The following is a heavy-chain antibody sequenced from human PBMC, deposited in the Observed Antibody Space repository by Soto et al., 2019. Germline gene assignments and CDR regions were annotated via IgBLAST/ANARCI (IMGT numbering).Heavy chain of an antibody. J-gene: IGHJ3*02. CDR1: GGSVSSGSYY. CDR2: IYYSGST. D-gene: IGHD3-22*01. CDR3: ARYGPGTMIVVADAFDI. V-gene: IGHV4-61*01. Sequence: PSETLSLTCTVSGGSVSSGSYYWSWIRQPPGKGLEWIGYIYYSGSTNYNPSLKSRVTISVDTSTNQFTLKLSSVTAADTAVYYCARYGPGTMIVVADAFDIWGQGTMVTVSS.